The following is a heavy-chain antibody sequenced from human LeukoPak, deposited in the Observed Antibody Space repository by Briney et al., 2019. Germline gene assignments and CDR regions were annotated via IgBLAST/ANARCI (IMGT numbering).Heavy chain of an antibody. CDR1: GGSFSGYY. J-gene: IGHJ3*02. V-gene: IGHV4-34*01. D-gene: IGHD3-22*01. CDR2: INHSGST. Sequence: SETLSLTCAVYGGSFSGYYWSWIRQPPGKGLEWIGEINHSGSTNYNPSLKSRVTISVDTSKNQFSLKLSSVTAADTAVYYCARDYYDSSGYYWGAFDIWGQGTMVAVSS. CDR3: ARDYYDSSGYYWGAFDI.